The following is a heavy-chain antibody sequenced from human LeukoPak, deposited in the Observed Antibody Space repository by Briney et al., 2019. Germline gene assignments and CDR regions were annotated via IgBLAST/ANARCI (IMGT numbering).Heavy chain of an antibody. CDR1: GGSISSYY. V-gene: IGHV4-59*08. CDR2: IYYSGST. D-gene: IGHD5-18*01. CDR3: ASLPGYSYGY. Sequence: SETLSLTCTVSGGSISSYYWSWIRQPPGKGRKWIGYIYYSGSTNYNPSLKSRVTISVDTSKNQFSLKLSSVTAADTAVYYCASLPGYSYGYWGQGTLVTVSS. J-gene: IGHJ4*02.